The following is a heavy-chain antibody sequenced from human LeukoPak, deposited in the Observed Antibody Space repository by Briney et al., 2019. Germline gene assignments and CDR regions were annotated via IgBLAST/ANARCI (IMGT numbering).Heavy chain of an antibody. CDR1: GGSLSRNG. Sequence: GGSVRVSCTASGGSLSRNGMSWVRQAPGQGLAWMVMFIPMVGVAAYAQKFQGRVTITEDRSTSTAYMELSSLTSEDTAVYYCARIQAVGVPVAIDAYYSYGMDVWGQGTAVSVSS. J-gene: IGHJ6*02. D-gene: IGHD2-2*02. CDR2: FIPMVGVA. CDR3: ARIQAVGVPVAIDAYYSYGMDV. V-gene: IGHV1-69*04.